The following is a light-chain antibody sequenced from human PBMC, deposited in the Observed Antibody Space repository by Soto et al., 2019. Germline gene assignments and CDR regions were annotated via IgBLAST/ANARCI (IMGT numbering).Light chain of an antibody. CDR1: QGITSW. V-gene: IGKV1-12*01. Sequence: DIQMNQSPSSVSASVGDRVTITCRASQGITSWLAWYQQKPGRAPKLLIYAASSLQSGVPSRFRGSGSGIDLTRTLSSLQPEDIAAYYCQQNSSFPLTFGEGTKVES. J-gene: IGKJ4*01. CDR3: QQNSSFPLT. CDR2: AAS.